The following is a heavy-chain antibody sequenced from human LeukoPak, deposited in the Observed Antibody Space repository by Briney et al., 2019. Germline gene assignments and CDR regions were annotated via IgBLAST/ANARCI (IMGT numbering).Heavy chain of an antibody. CDR2: IYTGST. J-gene: IGHJ4*02. CDR1: GFTVSSNS. CDR3: ARRAGAYSHPYDY. D-gene: IGHD4/OR15-4a*01. V-gene: IGHV3-53*01. Sequence: GGSLRLSCTVSGFTVSSNSMSWVRQAPGKGLERVSVIYTGSTHYSDSVKGRFTISRDNSKNTLYLQMNSLRAEDTAVYYCARRAGAYSHPYDYWGQGTLVTVSS.